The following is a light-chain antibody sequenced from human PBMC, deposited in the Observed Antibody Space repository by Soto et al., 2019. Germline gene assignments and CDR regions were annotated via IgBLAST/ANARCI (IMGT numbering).Light chain of an antibody. V-gene: IGLV1-40*01. Sequence: QSVLTQQPSVSGAPGQRGTISCTGSSSNIGAGYDVHWYQQLPGTAPKLLIYGNSNRPSGVPDRFSGSKSGTSASLAITGLQAEDEADYYCQSYDSSLSGSKVFGGGTKLTVL. CDR2: GNS. J-gene: IGLJ2*01. CDR1: SSNIGAGYD. CDR3: QSYDSSLSGSKV.